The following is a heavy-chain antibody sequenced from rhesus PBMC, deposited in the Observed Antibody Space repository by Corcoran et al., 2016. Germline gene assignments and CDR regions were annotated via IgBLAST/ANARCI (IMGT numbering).Heavy chain of an antibody. CDR3: ARPLAAAIDY. Sequence: QVQLQESGPAVVKPSETLSLTCAVSGGSISSSNWWSWIRQSPGKGLKWIGGIYGSGWSHEYNPSRKRRGTISIDTSKNQFSLKLTSVTAADTAVYYCARPLAAAIDYWGQGVLVTVSS. CDR1: GGSISSSNW. V-gene: IGHV4-93*02. D-gene: IGHD6-25*01. CDR2: IYGSGWSH. J-gene: IGHJ4*01.